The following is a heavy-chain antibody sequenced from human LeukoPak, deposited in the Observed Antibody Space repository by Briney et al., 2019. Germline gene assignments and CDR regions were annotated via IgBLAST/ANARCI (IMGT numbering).Heavy chain of an antibody. V-gene: IGHV3-7*04. J-gene: IGHJ4*02. CDR1: GFTFTSYW. CDR3: ARGGLYGDYYFDY. CDR2: TKHDGSER. Sequence: PGGSLRLSCAASGFTFTSYWMTWVRQAPGTGLEWVANTKHDGSERYYVDSVKGRFTISRDNVKNSLFLQMDSLRAEDTAVYYCARGGLYGDYYFDYWGQGTLVTVTS. D-gene: IGHD2-21*02.